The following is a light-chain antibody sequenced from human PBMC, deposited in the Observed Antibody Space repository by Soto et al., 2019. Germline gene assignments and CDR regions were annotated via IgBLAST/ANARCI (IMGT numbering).Light chain of an antibody. CDR2: RVF. J-gene: IGKJ1*01. V-gene: IGKV3D-15*01. Sequence: EIVLTQSPGTLSLSPGERATLSCRASQSVGESLVWYQQKPGQAPRLLIYRVFNRATGIPDRFSGSGSGTDFTLTISSLQSEDYAVYYCQQYSDWPRTFGQGTKVEIK. CDR1: QSVGES. CDR3: QQYSDWPRT.